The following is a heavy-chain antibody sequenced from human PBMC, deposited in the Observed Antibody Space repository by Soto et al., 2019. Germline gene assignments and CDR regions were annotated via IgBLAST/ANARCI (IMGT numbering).Heavy chain of an antibody. J-gene: IGHJ3*02. D-gene: IGHD3-22*01. CDR2: ISSSSSYT. CDR1: GFTFSDYY. CDR3: ARDRLTTARDAFDI. V-gene: IGHV3-11*06. Sequence: GSLRLSCAASGFTFSDYYMSWIRQAPGRGLEWVSYISSSSSYTNYADSVKGRFTISRDNAKNSLYLQMNSLRAEDTAVYYCARDRLTTARDAFDIWGQGTMVTVSS.